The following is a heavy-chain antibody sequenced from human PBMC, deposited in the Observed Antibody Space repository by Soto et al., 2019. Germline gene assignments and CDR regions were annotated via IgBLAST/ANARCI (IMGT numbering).Heavy chain of an antibody. D-gene: IGHD6-19*01. V-gene: IGHV4-31*03. CDR1: GGSISSGGYY. CDR3: ASLRYSSGWYGQNYYYGMDV. J-gene: IGHJ6*02. CDR2: IYYSGST. Sequence: PSETLSLTCTVSGGSISSGGYYWSWIRQHPGKGLEWIGYIYYSGSTYYNPSLKSRVTISVDTSKNQFSLKLSSVTAADTAVYYCASLRYSSGWYGQNYYYGMDVWGQGTTVTVS.